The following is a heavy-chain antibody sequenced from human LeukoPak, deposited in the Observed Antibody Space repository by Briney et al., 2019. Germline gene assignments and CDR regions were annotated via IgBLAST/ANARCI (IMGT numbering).Heavy chain of an antibody. J-gene: IGHJ3*01. CDR3: ARVFGYCSSSACYAASDL. V-gene: IGHV3-21*01. Sequence: GGSLRLSCAASGFTFSSYSLTWVRQAPGKGLEWVSDISTDSRYIYYADSVQGRFTISRDDAQRSLYLQMNSLRVEDTAVYYCARVFGYCSSSACYAASDLWGQGTTVTVSS. CDR2: ISTDSRYI. CDR1: GFTFSSYS. D-gene: IGHD2-2*03.